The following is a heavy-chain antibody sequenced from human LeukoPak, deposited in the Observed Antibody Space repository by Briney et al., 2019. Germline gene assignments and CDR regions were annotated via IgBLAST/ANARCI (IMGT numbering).Heavy chain of an antibody. CDR1: GFTFTSYS. CDR3: ASIFPLGD. CDR2: ISSSSSYI. D-gene: IGHD3-10*01. Sequence: GGSLRLSCAASGFTFTSYSINWVRQAPGKGLEWVSSISSSSSYIYYADSVKGRFTISRDNAKNSLYLQMNSLRAEDTAVYYCASIFPLGDWGQGTLVTVSS. J-gene: IGHJ4*02. V-gene: IGHV3-21*01.